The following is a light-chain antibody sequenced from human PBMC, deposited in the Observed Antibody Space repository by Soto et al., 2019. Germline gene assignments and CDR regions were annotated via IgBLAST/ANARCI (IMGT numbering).Light chain of an antibody. J-gene: IGKJ2*01. Sequence: DIVMTQSPDSLAVSLGERATINCKSSQSVLYSSNSKNYLAWYQQKPGQPPKLLIYWASTRESGVPDRFSGSGSGTDFTLTISSLQDEDVAVYYCQQYYSTPMYTFGQGTKLEIK. CDR3: QQYYSTPMYT. CDR1: QSVLYSSNSKNY. CDR2: WAS. V-gene: IGKV4-1*01.